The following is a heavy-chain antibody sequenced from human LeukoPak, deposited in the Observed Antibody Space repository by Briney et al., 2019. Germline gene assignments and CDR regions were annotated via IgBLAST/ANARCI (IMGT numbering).Heavy chain of an antibody. V-gene: IGHV1-8*01. D-gene: IGHD6-19*01. CDR3: ARDYTSAEWLGFAFDV. CDR1: GYTFTSYD. J-gene: IGHJ3*01. Sequence: ASVKVSCKASGYTFTSYDINWVRQATGQGLEWMGWMNPNSGNTGYAQKFQGRVTMTRNTSIRTAYMELSSLRSEDTAVYYCARDYTSAEWLGFAFDVWGQGTMISVSS. CDR2: MNPNSGNT.